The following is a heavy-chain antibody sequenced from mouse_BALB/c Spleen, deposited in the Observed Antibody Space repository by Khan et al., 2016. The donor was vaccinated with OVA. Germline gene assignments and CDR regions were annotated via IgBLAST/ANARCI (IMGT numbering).Heavy chain of an antibody. J-gene: IGHJ4*01. CDR3: ARDGSRYNYAMDY. CDR1: GYSITSDYA. CDR2: ISSRGST. D-gene: IGHD2-3*01. V-gene: IGHV3-2*02. Sequence: EVELVESGPGLVKPSQSLSLTCTVTGYSITSDYAWNWIRQFPGNKLEWMGHISSRGSTNYKPALKSRISITRDTSKNQLFLQLNSVTTEDTATYYCARDGSRYNYAMDYWGQGTSVTVSS.